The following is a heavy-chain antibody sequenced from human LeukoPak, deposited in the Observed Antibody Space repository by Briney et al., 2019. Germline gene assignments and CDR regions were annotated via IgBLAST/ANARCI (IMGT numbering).Heavy chain of an antibody. CDR1: GFTFSNYG. CDR2: IRYDGSSK. Sequence: GGSLRLSCAASGFTFSNYGMHWVRQAPGKGLEWVAFIRYDGSSKYYADSVKGRFTISRDNSKNTLYLQMNSLRAEDTAVYYCAKDRVTMVRGVFYFDYWGQGTLVTVSS. V-gene: IGHV3-30*02. J-gene: IGHJ4*02. D-gene: IGHD3-10*01. CDR3: AKDRVTMVRGVFYFDY.